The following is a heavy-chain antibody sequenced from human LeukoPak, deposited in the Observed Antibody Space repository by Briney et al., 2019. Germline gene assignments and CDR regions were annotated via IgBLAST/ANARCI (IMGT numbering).Heavy chain of an antibody. D-gene: IGHD5-24*01. Sequence: GESLKISCKGFGYSFTSYWISWVRQMPGKGLEWMGIIYPGDSDTRYSPSFQGQVTISADKSISTAYLHWSSLKASDTAMYYCARLRDSWFDSWGQGTLVTVSS. V-gene: IGHV5-51*01. CDR2: IYPGDSDT. CDR1: GYSFTSYW. J-gene: IGHJ5*01. CDR3: ARLRDSWFDS.